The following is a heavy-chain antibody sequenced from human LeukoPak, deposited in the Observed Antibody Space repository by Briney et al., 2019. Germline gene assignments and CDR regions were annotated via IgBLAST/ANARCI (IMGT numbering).Heavy chain of an antibody. Sequence: KPGGSLRLSCAASGFTFSRYSMNWVRQAPGKGLEWVSSISRNSNYIYYADSLKGRFTVARDNARNSLYLQVSSLRVEDTAVYYCARGDGAAAGMGDADVWGKGTTVTVSS. CDR2: ISRNSNYI. CDR1: GFTFSRYS. D-gene: IGHD6-13*01. CDR3: ARGDGAAAGMGDADV. V-gene: IGHV3-21*01. J-gene: IGHJ6*04.